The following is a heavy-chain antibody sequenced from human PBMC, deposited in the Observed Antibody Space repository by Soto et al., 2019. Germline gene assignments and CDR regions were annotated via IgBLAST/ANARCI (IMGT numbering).Heavy chain of an antibody. V-gene: IGHV4-4*02. CDR1: GGSISSSNW. CDR2: IYHSGST. CDR3: ASGFSYCGGDCYYDVFDI. D-gene: IGHD2-21*02. Sequence: SETLSLTCAVSGGSISSSNWWSWVRQPPGKGLEWIGEIYHSGSTNYNPSLKSRVTISVDKSKNQFSLKLSSVTAADTAVYYCASGFSYCGGDCYYDVFDIWGKGTMVTVSS. J-gene: IGHJ3*02.